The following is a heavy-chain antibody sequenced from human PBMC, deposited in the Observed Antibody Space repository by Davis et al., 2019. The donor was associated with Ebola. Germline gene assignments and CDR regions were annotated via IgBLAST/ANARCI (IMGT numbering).Heavy chain of an antibody. CDR3: ANKDYGGNSGVNY. J-gene: IGHJ4*02. D-gene: IGHD4-23*01. Sequence: GGSLRLSCAASGFTFSSYAMSWVRQAPGKGLDWVSAISGSGGSTYYADSVKGRFTISRDNSKNTLYLHMNSLRAEDTAVYYCANKDYGGNSGVNYGGKGTLVTVSP. CDR2: ISGSGGST. CDR1: GFTFSSYA. V-gene: IGHV3-23*01.